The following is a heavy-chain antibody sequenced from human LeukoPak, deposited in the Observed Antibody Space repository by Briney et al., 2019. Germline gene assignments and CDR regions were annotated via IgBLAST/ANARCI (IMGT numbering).Heavy chain of an antibody. Sequence: GASVKVSCKASGYTFTSYYMHWMRQAPGQGLEWMGIINPSGGSTSYAQKFQGRVTMTRDTSTSTVYMELSSLRSEDTAVYYCAAIAAVTKYYFDYWGQGTLVTVSS. CDR3: AAIAAVTKYYFDY. J-gene: IGHJ4*02. V-gene: IGHV1-46*01. D-gene: IGHD6-13*01. CDR1: GYTFTSYY. CDR2: INPSGGST.